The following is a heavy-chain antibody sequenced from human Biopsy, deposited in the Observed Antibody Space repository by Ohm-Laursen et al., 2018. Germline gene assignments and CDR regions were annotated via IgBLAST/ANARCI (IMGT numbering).Heavy chain of an antibody. CDR3: AVKSYFSTSFDP. D-gene: IGHD1-26*01. CDR2: INHSGST. J-gene: IGHJ5*02. V-gene: IGHV4-34*01. CDR1: GGSFSGYY. Sequence: SETLPLTCAVYGGSFSGYYWSWIRQPPGKGLEWIGEINHSGSTNFNPSFKSRVTISVDTSKNQFSLKLSSVTAADTAVYYCAVKSYFSTSFDPWGQGTLVTVSS.